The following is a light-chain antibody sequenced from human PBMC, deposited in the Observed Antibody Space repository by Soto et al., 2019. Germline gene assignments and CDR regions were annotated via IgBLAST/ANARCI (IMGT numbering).Light chain of an antibody. CDR2: QVS. CDR1: PSLVSSDGNAY. Sequence: DVVMTQSPLSLPVTLGQPASLSCRSSPSLVSSDGNAYLNWFHQRPGQSPRRLIYQVSYRDSGVRDRFSGSGSGTDFTLKISRVEAEDVGVYYCMQGTHWPPYTFGQGTKLEIK. CDR3: MQGTHWPPYT. J-gene: IGKJ2*01. V-gene: IGKV2-30*01.